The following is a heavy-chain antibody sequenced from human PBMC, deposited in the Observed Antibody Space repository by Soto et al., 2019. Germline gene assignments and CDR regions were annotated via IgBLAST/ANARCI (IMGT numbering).Heavy chain of an antibody. D-gene: IGHD3-22*01. CDR3: ARGYDSSLLYFDY. Sequence: SVKVSCKASVGTFSSYAISWVRQAPGQGLEWMGGIIPIFGTANYAQKFQGRVTITADESTSTAYMELSSLRSEDTAVYYCARGYDSSLLYFDYWGQGTLVTVSS. CDR1: VGTFSSYA. J-gene: IGHJ4*02. V-gene: IGHV1-69*13. CDR2: IIPIFGTA.